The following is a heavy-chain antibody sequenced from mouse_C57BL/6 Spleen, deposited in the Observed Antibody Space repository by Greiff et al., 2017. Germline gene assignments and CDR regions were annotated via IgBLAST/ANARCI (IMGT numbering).Heavy chain of an antibody. V-gene: IGHV1-54*01. CDR2: INPGSGGT. Sequence: QVQLQQSGAELVRPGTSVKVSCKASGYAFTTYLIAWVKQRPGQGLEWIGVINPGSGGTNYNEKFKGKATLTADKSSSTAYMQLSSRTSEDSAVYFCARGASSGPFAYWGQGTLVTVSA. CDR3: ARGASSGPFAY. CDR1: GYAFTTYL. D-gene: IGHD3-2*02. J-gene: IGHJ3*01.